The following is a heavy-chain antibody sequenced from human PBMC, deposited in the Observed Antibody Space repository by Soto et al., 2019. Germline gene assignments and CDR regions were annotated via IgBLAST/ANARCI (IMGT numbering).Heavy chain of an antibody. CDR2: IYYSGST. CDR3: ARGGRYYDFWSTQGFDP. D-gene: IGHD3-3*01. J-gene: IGHJ5*02. V-gene: IGHV4-30-4*01. CDR1: GGSISSGDYY. Sequence: KASETLSLTCTVSGGSISSGDYYWSWIRQPPGKGLGWIGYIYYSGSTYYNPSLKSRVTISVDTSKNQFSLKLSSVTAADTAVYYCARGGRYYDFWSTQGFDPWGQGTLVTVSS.